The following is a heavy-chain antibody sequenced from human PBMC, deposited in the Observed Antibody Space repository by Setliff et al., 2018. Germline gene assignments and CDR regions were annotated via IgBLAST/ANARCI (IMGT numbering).Heavy chain of an antibody. J-gene: IGHJ4*02. CDR3: ARDFYYSSGKVGLTDY. CDR2: ISSSGSTI. D-gene: IGHD3-10*01. Sequence: GGSLRLSCAASGFTFSDYYMSWIRQAPGKGLEWVSYISSSGSTIYYADSVKGRFTISRDNAKNSLSLQMNSLRAEDTAVYYCARDFYYSSGKVGLTDYWGQGTQVTVSS. CDR1: GFTFSDYY. V-gene: IGHV3-11*04.